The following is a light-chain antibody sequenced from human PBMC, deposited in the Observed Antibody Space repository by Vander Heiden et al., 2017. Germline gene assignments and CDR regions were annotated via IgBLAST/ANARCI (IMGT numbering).Light chain of an antibody. Sequence: ELVLTQSPGTLPLSPGERATLSCRASQSVRSSYLAWYQQKPGQAPRLLIYGAASRATGIPDRCSGSGSGTDFTLTISRLDSEDFAVYYCQQYDSSPVFTFGPGTKVNIK. CDR2: GAA. J-gene: IGKJ3*01. CDR1: QSVRSSY. V-gene: IGKV3-20*01. CDR3: QQYDSSPVFT.